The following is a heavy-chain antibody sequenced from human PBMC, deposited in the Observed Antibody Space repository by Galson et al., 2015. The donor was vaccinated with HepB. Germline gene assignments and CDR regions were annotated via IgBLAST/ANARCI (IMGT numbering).Heavy chain of an antibody. J-gene: IGHJ5*02. D-gene: IGHD3-16*01. CDR2: INGRGSTR. CDR3: VKEGSWFGGDWFDP. CDR1: GFIFRHHA. Sequence: SLRLSCAGSGFIFRHHAMAWIRQAPGKGLEWVSGINGRGSTRSYSDAVKGRFSISRDNSKATVFLQMDNLRAEDTAVYYCVKEGSWFGGDWFDPWGLGALVTVS. V-gene: IGHV3-23*01.